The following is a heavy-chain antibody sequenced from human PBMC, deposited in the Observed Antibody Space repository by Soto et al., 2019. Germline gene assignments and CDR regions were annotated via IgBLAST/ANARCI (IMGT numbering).Heavy chain of an antibody. CDR1: GYTFTSYD. CDR3: ARALGYYYDSSGYPPVGY. J-gene: IGHJ4*02. V-gene: IGHV1-8*01. Sequence: ASVKVSCKASGYTFTSYDINWVRQATGQGLEWMGWMNPNSGNTGYAQKFQGRVTMTRNTSISTAYMELSSLRSEDTAVYYCARALGYYYDSSGYPPVGYWGQGTLVTVSS. CDR2: MNPNSGNT. D-gene: IGHD3-22*01.